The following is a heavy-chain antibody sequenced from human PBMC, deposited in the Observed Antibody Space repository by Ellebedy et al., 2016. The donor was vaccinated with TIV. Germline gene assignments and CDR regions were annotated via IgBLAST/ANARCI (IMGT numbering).Heavy chain of an antibody. Sequence: GGSLRLXCAASGFTFNNYAMRWVRQAPGKGLEWVSSIGPTGGDTYYADSVRGRFTISRDGSKNTLYLQMESLRPEDTAIYYCARKSPYDMDVWGQGTTVTVSS. CDR2: IGPTGGDT. V-gene: IGHV3-23*01. CDR1: GFTFNNYA. CDR3: ARKSPYDMDV. J-gene: IGHJ6*02.